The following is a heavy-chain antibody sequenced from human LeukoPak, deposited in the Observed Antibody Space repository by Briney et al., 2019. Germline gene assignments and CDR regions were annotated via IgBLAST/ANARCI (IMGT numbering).Heavy chain of an antibody. CDR2: INHSGST. D-gene: IGHD3-22*01. CDR1: GGSFSGYY. V-gene: IGHV4-34*01. CDR3: ARVATYYYDSSGTSFDY. Sequence: SEALSLTCAAYGGSFSGYYWSWIRQPPGKGLEWIGEINHSGSTNYNPSLKSRVTISVDTSKNQFSLKLSSVTAADTAVYYCARVATYYYDSSGTSFDYWGQGTLVTVSS. J-gene: IGHJ4*02.